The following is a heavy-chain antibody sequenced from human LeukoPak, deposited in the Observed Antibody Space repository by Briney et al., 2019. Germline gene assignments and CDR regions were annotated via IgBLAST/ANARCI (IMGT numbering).Heavy chain of an antibody. V-gene: IGHV3-15*01. D-gene: IGHD2-2*01. Sequence: GGSLRLSCAASGFTFSNAWMSWVRQAPGKGLEWVGRIKSKTDGGTTDYAAPVKGRFTISRDDSKNTLYLQMNSLKTEDTAVYYCTTFNVVPAAPTVFFDIWGQGTMVTVSS. CDR3: TTFNVVPAAPTVFFDI. CDR2: IKSKTDGGTT. J-gene: IGHJ3*02. CDR1: GFTFSNAW.